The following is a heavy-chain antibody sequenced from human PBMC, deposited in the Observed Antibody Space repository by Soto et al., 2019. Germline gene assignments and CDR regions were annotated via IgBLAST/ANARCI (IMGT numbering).Heavy chain of an antibody. CDR3: ANSNLHYYYMDV. CDR1: GGSISSSSYY. J-gene: IGHJ6*03. CDR2: IYYSGST. Sequence: SETLSLTCTVSGGSISSSSYYWGWIRQPPGKGLEWIGSIYYSGSTYYNPSLKSRVTISVDTSKNQFSLKLSSVTAADTAVYYCANSNLHYYYMDVWGKGTTVTVSS. D-gene: IGHD4-4*01. V-gene: IGHV4-39*01.